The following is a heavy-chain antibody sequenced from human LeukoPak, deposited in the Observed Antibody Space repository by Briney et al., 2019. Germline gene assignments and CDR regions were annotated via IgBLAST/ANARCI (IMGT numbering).Heavy chain of an antibody. D-gene: IGHD1-26*01. Sequence: GRSLRLSCAASGFTFSSYAMHWVRQAPGKGLEWVAAISYDGSNKYYADSVKGRFTISRDNSKNTLYLQMNSLRAEDTAVYYCARDFSGSYYGTTDYGMDVWGQGTTVTVSS. CDR3: ARDFSGSYYGTTDYGMDV. J-gene: IGHJ6*02. V-gene: IGHV3-30-3*01. CDR1: GFTFSSYA. CDR2: ISYDGSNK.